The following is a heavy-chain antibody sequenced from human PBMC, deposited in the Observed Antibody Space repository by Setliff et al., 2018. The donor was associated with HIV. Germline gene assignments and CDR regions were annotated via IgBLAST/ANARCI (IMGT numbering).Heavy chain of an antibody. Sequence: PSETLSLTCEVYGGSFSDYYYTWIRQSPGKGLEWIGEIQHSGRINYNPSLRSRVTTSVDTSKNQFSLRLRSVTAADTAVYYCARVSCSSWYSIPRYYYYSMDVWGNGTTVTVSS. J-gene: IGHJ6*03. CDR2: IQHSGRI. V-gene: IGHV4-34*01. CDR3: ARVSCSSWYSIPRYYYYSMDV. CDR1: GGSFSDYY. D-gene: IGHD6-13*01.